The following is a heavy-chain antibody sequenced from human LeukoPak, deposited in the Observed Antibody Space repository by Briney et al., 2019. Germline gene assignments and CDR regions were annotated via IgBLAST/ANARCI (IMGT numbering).Heavy chain of an antibody. D-gene: IGHD1-26*01. V-gene: IGHV4-34*01. Sequence: PSETLSLTCAVYGGSFSGYYWSWIRQPPGKGLEWIGEINHSGSTNYNPSLKSRVTISVDKSKNQFSLKLSSVTAADTAVYYCARGSGSYDYWGQGTLVTVSS. J-gene: IGHJ4*02. CDR2: INHSGST. CDR1: GGSFSGYY. CDR3: ARGSGSYDY.